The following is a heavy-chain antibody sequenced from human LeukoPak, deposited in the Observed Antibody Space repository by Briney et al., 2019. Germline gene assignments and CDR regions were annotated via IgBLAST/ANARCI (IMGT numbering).Heavy chain of an antibody. CDR2: INPNSGGT. D-gene: IGHD6-19*01. Sequence: ASVKVSCKASGYTFTGYYMHWVRQAPGQGLEWVGWINPNSGGTNYAQNFQGRVTMTRDTSISTAYMELSRLRSDDTAVYYCARAIGWYYLDYWGQGTLVTVSS. CDR1: GYTFTGYY. J-gene: IGHJ4*02. CDR3: ARAIGWYYLDY. V-gene: IGHV1-2*02.